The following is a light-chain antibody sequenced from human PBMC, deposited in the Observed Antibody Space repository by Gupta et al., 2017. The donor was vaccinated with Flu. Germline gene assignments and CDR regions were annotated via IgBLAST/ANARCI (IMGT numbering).Light chain of an antibody. J-gene: IGLJ3*02. CDR3: SSYTSSSTWV. CDR1: ISDVGGYNY. V-gene: IGLV2-14*01. Sequence: QSALTQPASVSGSPGQSITTSCTGTISDVGGYNYVSWYQQHPGKTPKLMIYEVGNRPSVVSNRFAGSKSGNTAARTISGLQAEDEADYYCSSYTSSSTWVFGGGTKLTVL. CDR2: EVG.